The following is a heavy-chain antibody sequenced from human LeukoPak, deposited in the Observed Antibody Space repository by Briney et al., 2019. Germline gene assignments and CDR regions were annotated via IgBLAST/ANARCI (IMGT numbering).Heavy chain of an antibody. CDR2: INSGGSSA. V-gene: IGHV3-23*01. CDR1: GFTFSSHA. CDR3: AKECCDRSGYCFDY. J-gene: IGHJ4*02. D-gene: IGHD3-22*01. Sequence: GGSLRLSCAGSGFTFSSHAMSWVRQAPGKGLEWVSGINSGGSSAYYADPVRGRFTISRDNSKSALFLQMNSLRAEDTAIYYCAKECCDRSGYCFDYWGQGALVAVSS.